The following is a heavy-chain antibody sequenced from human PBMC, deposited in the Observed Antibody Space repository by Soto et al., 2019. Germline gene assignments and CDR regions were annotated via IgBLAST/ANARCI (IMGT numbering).Heavy chain of an antibody. CDR3: AKTFRPSSIGISYRHKTPFDD. CDR1: GFTFANSV. V-gene: IGHV3-23*01. Sequence: EVQLLESGGGLGQPGGSLRLSCVGSGFTFANSVMTWVRQAPGKGLEWVSTITGSGSRTYYADFVKGRFTISRDNSENTPYLHMDSLRGEDTARYYCAKTFRPSSIGISYRHKTPFDDWGQGALVTVSS. D-gene: IGHD3-16*02. J-gene: IGHJ4*02. CDR2: ITGSGSRT.